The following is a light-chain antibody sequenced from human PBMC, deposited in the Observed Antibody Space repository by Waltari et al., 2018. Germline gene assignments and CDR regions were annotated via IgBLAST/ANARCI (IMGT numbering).Light chain of an antibody. Sequence: QLVLTQSPSASASLGASIKLTCTLSSGHSSNVIAWLQQQPEKGPRYLVKVYSDGSHRRGNEIPDRFAGSSSGAERYLTIASLQSEDEADYYCQTGGHGTWVFGGGTRLTVL. J-gene: IGLJ3*02. CDR1: SGHSSNV. CDR2: VYSDGSH. V-gene: IGLV4-69*01. CDR3: QTGGHGTWV.